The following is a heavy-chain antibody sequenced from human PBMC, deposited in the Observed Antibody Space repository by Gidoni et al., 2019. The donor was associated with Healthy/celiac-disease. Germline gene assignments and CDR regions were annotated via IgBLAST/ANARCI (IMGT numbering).Heavy chain of an antibody. J-gene: IGHJ4*02. V-gene: IGHV3-49*05. CDR1: GFTFGYYA. Sequence: EVQLVESGGGLVKPGRSLRLSCTASGFTFGYYAMSWFRQAPGKGLEWVGFIRSKAYGGTTEYAASVKGRFTISRDDSKSIAYLQMNSLKTEDTAVYYCTRVKEMFGEYYFDYWGQGTLVTVSS. CDR2: IRSKAYGGTT. D-gene: IGHD3-10*02. CDR3: TRVKEMFGEYYFDY.